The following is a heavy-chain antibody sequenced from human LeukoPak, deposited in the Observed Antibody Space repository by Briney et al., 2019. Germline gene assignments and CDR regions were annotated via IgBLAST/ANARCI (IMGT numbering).Heavy chain of an antibody. J-gene: IGHJ4*02. CDR2: IYYSGST. CDR3: ARDSPRTDAGYLDMTKRRFDF. CDR1: GGSVSSGSYY. Sequence: PSETLSLTCTVSGGSVSSGSYYWSWIRQPPGKGLEWIGNIYYSGSTKNNPSLKSRVTMSVDTSKNQFSLKLRPVTAADTAVYYCARDSPRTDAGYLDMTKRRFDFWGQGTLVTVSS. V-gene: IGHV4-61*01. D-gene: IGHD3-22*01.